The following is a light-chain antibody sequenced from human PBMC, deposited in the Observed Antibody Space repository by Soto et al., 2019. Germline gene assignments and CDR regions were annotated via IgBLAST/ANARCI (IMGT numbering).Light chain of an antibody. CDR3: QQYDNWPPYT. Sequence: EIVMTQSPATLSVSPGERAPLSARASRRVASNFACSQRKLGQAPRLLIYGAPTRATGTPARFSGSGSGTEFTLTISSLQSEDFAVYYCQQYDNWPPYTFGQGTKLEIK. V-gene: IGKV3-15*01. CDR1: RRVASN. CDR2: GAP. J-gene: IGKJ2*01.